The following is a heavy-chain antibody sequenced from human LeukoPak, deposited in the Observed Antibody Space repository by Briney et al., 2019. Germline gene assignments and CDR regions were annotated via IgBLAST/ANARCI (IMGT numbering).Heavy chain of an antibody. J-gene: IGHJ6*03. CDR2: ISYDGSNA. CDR1: GFTFSSCG. D-gene: IGHD1-7*01. Sequence: QAGGSLRLSCVASGFTFSSCGMHWVRQAPGKGLEWVALISYDGSNAKYADSVKGRFTISRDNSGNTLYIQMNSLKAEDTAVYYCAKELEVLSYYYYYMDVWGKGTTVTVSS. V-gene: IGHV3-30*18. CDR3: AKELEVLSYYYYYMDV.